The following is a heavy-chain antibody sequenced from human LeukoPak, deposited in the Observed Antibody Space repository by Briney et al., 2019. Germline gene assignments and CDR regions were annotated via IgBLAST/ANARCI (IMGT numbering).Heavy chain of an antibody. Sequence: GGSLRLSRAASGFTFSSYGMHWVRQAPGKGLEWVAVISYDGSNKYYADSVKGRFTISRDNSKNTLYLQMNSLRPEDTAVYYCAKDFWTYGSGSSVDCWGQGTLVTVSS. CDR2: ISYDGSNK. CDR3: AKDFWTYGSGSSVDC. J-gene: IGHJ4*02. D-gene: IGHD3-10*01. CDR1: GFTFSSYG. V-gene: IGHV3-30*18.